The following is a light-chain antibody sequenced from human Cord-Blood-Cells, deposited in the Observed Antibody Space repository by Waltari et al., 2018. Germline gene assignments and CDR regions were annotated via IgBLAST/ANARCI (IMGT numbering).Light chain of an antibody. CDR3: CSYASSYTWV. V-gene: IGLV2-11*01. CDR2: DVG. J-gene: IGLJ3*02. CDR1: SSDVGGYNY. Sequence: QSALTQPRPVSGSPGQSVTISCTGTSSDVGGYNYVSWYQQHPGKAPNLTMYDVGKRPSGFPVLFSGSTSANTAALTISGLQGDDGADYYCCSYASSYTWVFGGGTKLTVL.